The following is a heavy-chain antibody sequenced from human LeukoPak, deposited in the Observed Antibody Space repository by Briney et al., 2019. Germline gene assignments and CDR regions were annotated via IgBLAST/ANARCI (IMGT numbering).Heavy chain of an antibody. Sequence: PSETLSLTCTVSGYSITSGYYWGWIRPPPGKGLEWIGSLHDSGNNFYNPSLRSRVTTSVDTSKNQFSLRLSSVTAADTAVYYCARSGSYIFDYWGQGTLVTVSS. CDR1: GYSITSGYY. V-gene: IGHV4-38-2*02. CDR3: ARSGSYIFDY. D-gene: IGHD1-26*01. CDR2: LHDSGNN. J-gene: IGHJ4*02.